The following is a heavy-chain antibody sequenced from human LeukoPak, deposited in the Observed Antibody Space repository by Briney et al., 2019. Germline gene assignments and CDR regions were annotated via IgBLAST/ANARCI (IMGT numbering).Heavy chain of an antibody. CDR1: GYTFTGYY. Sequence: ASVKVSCKASGYTFTGYYMHWVRQAPGQGLEWMGWINAGNGNTKYSQKFQGRVTISRDTSASTAYMELSSLRSEDTAVYYCARENSGYGYSFDYWGQGTLVTVSS. D-gene: IGHD5-12*01. CDR2: INAGNGNT. V-gene: IGHV1-3*01. CDR3: ARENSGYGYSFDY. J-gene: IGHJ4*02.